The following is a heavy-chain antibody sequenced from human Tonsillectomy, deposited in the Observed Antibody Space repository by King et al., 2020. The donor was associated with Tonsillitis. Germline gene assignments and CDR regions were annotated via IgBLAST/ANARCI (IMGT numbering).Heavy chain of an antibody. Sequence: QLQESGPGLVKTSETLSLSCRVSGGSVSRGFYYWSWIRQPPGKGLEWIGHIYYSGTINYNPSLKSRVTISVETSKNQFSLKLSSVTAADTAVYYCTRQDNWGWFDPWGQGTRVTVSS. D-gene: IGHD3-16*01. CDR3: TRQDNWGWFDP. V-gene: IGHV4-61*01. CDR1: GGSVSRGFYY. J-gene: IGHJ5*02. CDR2: IYYSGTI.